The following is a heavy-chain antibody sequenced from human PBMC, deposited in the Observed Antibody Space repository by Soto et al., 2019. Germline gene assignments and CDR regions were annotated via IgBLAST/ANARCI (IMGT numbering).Heavy chain of an antibody. CDR2: IYHRGST. CDR3: AGSRHGSGWYDNWYFDL. V-gene: IGHV4-4*02. CDR1: SGSISSSNW. J-gene: IGHJ2*01. D-gene: IGHD6-19*01. Sequence: QVQLPESGPGLVKPSGTLSLTCAVSSGSISSSNWWSWVRQPPRTGLEWIGEIYHRGSTNYNPSLMSRVTISVDKSKNQFSMKLSSVTAADTAVYYCAGSRHGSGWYDNWYFDLWGRGTLVTVSS.